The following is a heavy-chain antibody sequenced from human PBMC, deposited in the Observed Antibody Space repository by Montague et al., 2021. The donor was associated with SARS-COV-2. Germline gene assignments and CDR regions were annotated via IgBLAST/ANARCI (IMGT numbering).Heavy chain of an antibody. J-gene: IGHJ1*01. CDR1: GGSISSSNW. D-gene: IGHD6-19*01. Sequence: SETLSLTCAVSGGSISSSNWWSWVRQPPGKGLEWIGEIYHSGSTNNNPSLKSRVTISVDKSKNQFSLKLSFVTAAATVVYYCASRGAVAGKVYFQHWGQGTLVTVSS. CDR2: IYHSGST. V-gene: IGHV4-4*02. CDR3: ASRGAVAGKVYFQH.